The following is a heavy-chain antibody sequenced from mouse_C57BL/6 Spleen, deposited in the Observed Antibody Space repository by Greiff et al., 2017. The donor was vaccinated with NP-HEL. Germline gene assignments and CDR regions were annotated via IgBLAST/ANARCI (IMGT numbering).Heavy chain of an antibody. Sequence: QVQLKQPGAELVKPGASVKLSCKASGYTFTSYWMHWVKQRPGRGLEWIGRIDPNSGGTKYNEKFKSKATLTVDKPSSTAYMQLSSLTSEDSAVYYCALLYYGSSYPYWYFDVWGTGTTVTVSS. V-gene: IGHV1-72*01. J-gene: IGHJ1*03. CDR3: ALLYYGSSYPYWYFDV. CDR1: GYTFTSYW. D-gene: IGHD1-1*01. CDR2: IDPNSGGT.